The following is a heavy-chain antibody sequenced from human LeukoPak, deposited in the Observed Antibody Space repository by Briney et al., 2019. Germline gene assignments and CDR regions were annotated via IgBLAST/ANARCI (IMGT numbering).Heavy chain of an antibody. D-gene: IGHD3-3*01. CDR1: GGSISSYY. J-gene: IGHJ4*02. Sequence: SGTLSLTCTVSGGSISSYYWSWIRQPPGKGLEWIGYIYYSGSTNYNPSLKSRVTISVDTSKNQFSLKLSSVTAADTAVYYCARVVPYYDFWSGYPNYFDYWGQGTLVTVSS. CDR3: ARVVPYYDFWSGYPNYFDY. CDR2: IYYSGST. V-gene: IGHV4-59*01.